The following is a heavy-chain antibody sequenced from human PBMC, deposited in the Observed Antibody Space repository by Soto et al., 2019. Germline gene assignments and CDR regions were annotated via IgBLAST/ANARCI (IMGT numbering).Heavy chain of an antibody. Sequence: PSETLSLTCAVSGGSISSSNWWSWVRQPPGKGLEWIGEIYHSGSTNYSPSLKSRVTISVDKSKNQFSLKLSSVTAADTAVYYCASPQYYYDSSGYYPLHLDYWGQGTLVTVSS. D-gene: IGHD3-22*01. CDR2: IYHSGST. V-gene: IGHV4-4*02. J-gene: IGHJ4*02. CDR1: GGSISSSNW. CDR3: ASPQYYYDSSGYYPLHLDY.